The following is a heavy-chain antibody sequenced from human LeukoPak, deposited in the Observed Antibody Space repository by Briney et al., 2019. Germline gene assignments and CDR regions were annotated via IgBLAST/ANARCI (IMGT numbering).Heavy chain of an antibody. V-gene: IGHV3-21*01. CDR2: ISSSSSYI. CDR3: ARALAAAGTK. D-gene: IGHD6-13*01. J-gene: IGHJ4*02. CDR1: GFTFSSYS. Sequence: PGGSLRLPRAASGFTFSSYSMNWVRQAPGKGLEWVSSISSSSSYIYYADSVKGRFTISRDNAKNSLYLQMNSLRAEDTAVYYCARALAAAGTKWGQGTLVTVSS.